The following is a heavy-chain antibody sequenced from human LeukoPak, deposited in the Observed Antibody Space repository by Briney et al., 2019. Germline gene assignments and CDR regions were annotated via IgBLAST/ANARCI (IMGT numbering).Heavy chain of an antibody. CDR2: INHSGST. CDR1: GGSFSGYY. J-gene: IGHJ4*02. D-gene: IGHD2-15*01. Sequence: SETPSLTCAVYGGSFSGYYWSWIRQPPGKGLEWIGEINHSGSTNYNPSLKSRVTISVDTSKNQFSLKLSSVTAADTAVYYCAREPPPINCSGGSCYRGLFDYWGQGTLVTVSS. V-gene: IGHV4-34*01. CDR3: AREPPPINCSGGSCYRGLFDY.